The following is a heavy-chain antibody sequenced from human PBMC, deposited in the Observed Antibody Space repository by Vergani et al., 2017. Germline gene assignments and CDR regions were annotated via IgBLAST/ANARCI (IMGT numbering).Heavy chain of an antibody. CDR2: LWYDGKYK. J-gene: IGHJ4*02. CDR3: AIINNVVAALFDY. D-gene: IGHD2-15*01. CDR1: GFTFSTYG. Sequence: QVQLVESGGGVVQPGRSLRLSCVASGFTFSTYGMYWVRQAPGKGLEWVAALWYDGKYKYYADSVKGRFSVSRDNSQNTLSLQMNSLRGEDTAVYYCAIINNVVAALFDYWGQGTLVTVSS. V-gene: IGHV3-33*01.